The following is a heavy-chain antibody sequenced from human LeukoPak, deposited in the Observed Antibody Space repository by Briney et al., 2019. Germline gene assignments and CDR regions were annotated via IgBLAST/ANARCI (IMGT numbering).Heavy chain of an antibody. CDR2: INHSGST. CDR3: ASIRPANDSSGYYSDY. D-gene: IGHD3-22*01. V-gene: IGHV4-34*01. J-gene: IGHJ4*02. Sequence: SETLSLTCAVYGGSFSGYYWSWIRQPPGKGLEWIGEINHSGSTNYNPSLKSRVTISVATSKHQFSLKLSSVTAADTAVYYCASIRPANDSSGYYSDYWGQGTLVTVSS. CDR1: GGSFSGYY.